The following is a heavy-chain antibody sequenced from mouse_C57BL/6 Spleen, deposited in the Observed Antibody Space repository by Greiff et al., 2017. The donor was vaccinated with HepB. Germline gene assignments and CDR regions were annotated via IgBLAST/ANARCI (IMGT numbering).Heavy chain of an antibody. CDR3: ARGDYGPFDY. Sequence: EVHLVESGGDLVKPGGSLKLSCAASGFTFSSYGMSWVRQTPDKRLEWVATISSGGSYTYYPDSVKGRFTSSRDNAKNTLYLQMSSLKSEDTAMYYCARGDYGPFDYWGQGTTLTVSS. J-gene: IGHJ2*01. V-gene: IGHV5-6*01. CDR2: ISSGGSYT. CDR1: GFTFSSYG. D-gene: IGHD1-1*02.